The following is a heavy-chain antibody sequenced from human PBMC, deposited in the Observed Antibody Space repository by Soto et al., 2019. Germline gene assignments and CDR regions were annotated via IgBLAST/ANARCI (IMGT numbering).Heavy chain of an antibody. Sequence: PGGSLRLSCAASGFTFSSYAMHWVRQAPGKGLEWVAVISYDGSNKYYADSVKGRFTISRDNSKNTLYLQMNSLRAEDTAVYYCASLNYDILTGYKDFDYWGQGTLVTVPS. CDR3: ASLNYDILTGYKDFDY. CDR2: ISYDGSNK. D-gene: IGHD3-9*01. J-gene: IGHJ4*02. V-gene: IGHV3-30-3*01. CDR1: GFTFSSYA.